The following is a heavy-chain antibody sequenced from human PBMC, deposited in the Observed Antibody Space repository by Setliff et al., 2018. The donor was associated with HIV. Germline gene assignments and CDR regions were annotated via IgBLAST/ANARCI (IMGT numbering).Heavy chain of an antibody. CDR3: ARDTPDYLGSYYSDY. CDR1: GYTFSQYP. V-gene: IGHV1-3*01. D-gene: IGHD1-26*01. Sequence: ASVKVSCKASGYTFSQYPMHWVRQAPGQRPEWMGWINAGNGNTKYSQSFQGGVTITSDTSANIVYMELSSLRSEDTAVYYCARDTPDYLGSYYSDYWGQGTLVTVSS. CDR2: INAGNGNT. J-gene: IGHJ4*02.